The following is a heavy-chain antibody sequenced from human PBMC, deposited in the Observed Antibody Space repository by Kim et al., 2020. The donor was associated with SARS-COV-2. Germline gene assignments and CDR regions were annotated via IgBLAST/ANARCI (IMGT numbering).Heavy chain of an antibody. D-gene: IGHD5-12*01. Sequence: RVTISVDTSKNQFSLKLSSVTAADTAVYYCARDRRRDGYTVIRGVFAFDIWGQGTMVTVSS. CDR3: ARDRRRDGYTVIRGVFAFDI. V-gene: IGHV4-39*07. J-gene: IGHJ3*02.